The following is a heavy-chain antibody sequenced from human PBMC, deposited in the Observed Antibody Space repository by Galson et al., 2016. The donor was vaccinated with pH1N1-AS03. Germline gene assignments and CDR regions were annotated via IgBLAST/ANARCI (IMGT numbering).Heavy chain of an antibody. D-gene: IGHD3-22*01. Sequence: ETLSLTCSVSGGSITSHYWTWTRQPPGKGLEWIGYVFYTGSTYYNPSLKSRLTISVDESKNQFSLKLRSVSAADTAVYYCARDGNYYGRSGLDMDVWGKGTTVTVSS. CDR3: ARDGNYYGRSGLDMDV. J-gene: IGHJ6*03. CDR1: GGSITSHY. V-gene: IGHV4-59*11. CDR2: VFYTGST.